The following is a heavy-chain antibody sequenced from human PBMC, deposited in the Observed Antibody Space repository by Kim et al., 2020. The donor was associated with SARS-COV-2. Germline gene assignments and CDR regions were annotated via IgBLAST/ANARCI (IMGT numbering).Heavy chain of an antibody. CDR3: ARDTKTVRAFDY. V-gene: IGHV4-59*13. CDR1: GGSISSYY. D-gene: IGHD4-4*01. Sequence: SETLSLTCTVSGGSISSYYWSWIRQPPGKGLEWIGYIYYSGSTNYNPSLKSRVTISVDTSKNQFSLKLSSVTAADTAVYYCARDTKTVRAFDYWGQGTLV. CDR2: IYYSGST. J-gene: IGHJ4*02.